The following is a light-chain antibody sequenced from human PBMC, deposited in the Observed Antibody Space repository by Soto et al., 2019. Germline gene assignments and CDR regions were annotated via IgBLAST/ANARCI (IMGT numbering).Light chain of an antibody. Sequence: IRMNQSPSSLSAYVGDRVIITCRASQSISRYLNWYQRKPGKAPKLLIYATSSLQSGVPSRFSGSGSGRDFTLTISSLQPEDFATYYCLQDYNYPRTFCHGTKVDIK. CDR3: LQDYNYPRT. CDR2: ATS. V-gene: IGKV1-6*01. CDR1: QSISRY. J-gene: IGKJ1*01.